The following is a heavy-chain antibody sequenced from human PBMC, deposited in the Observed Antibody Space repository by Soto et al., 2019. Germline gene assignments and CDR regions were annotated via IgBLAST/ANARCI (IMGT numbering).Heavy chain of an antibody. Sequence: GGSLRLSCAASGFTFSSYSMSWVRQAPGKGLEWVSAISGSGGSTYYADSVKGRFTISRDNSKNTLYLQMNSLRAEDTAVYYCAKDQKTMVRGGNTGDYWGQGTLVTVSS. CDR1: GFTFSSYS. V-gene: IGHV3-23*01. CDR3: AKDQKTMVRGGNTGDY. J-gene: IGHJ4*02. D-gene: IGHD3-10*01. CDR2: ISGSGGST.